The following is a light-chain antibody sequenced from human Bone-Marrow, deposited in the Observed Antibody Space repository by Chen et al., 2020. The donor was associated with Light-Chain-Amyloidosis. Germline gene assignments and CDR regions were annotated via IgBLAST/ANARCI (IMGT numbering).Light chain of an antibody. CDR3: SSFTSSSSYV. CDR2: AFS. V-gene: IGLV2-14*01. Sequence: QSALTQPASVSGSPGQSITISCTGTSGDVGTYNYVSWYQQHPGKAYKVMIYAFSNRPSGVSNRFSGSKSGNTASLTISGLQAEDEADYYCSSFTSSSSYVFGPGTKVTVL. CDR1: SGDVGTYNY. J-gene: IGLJ1*01.